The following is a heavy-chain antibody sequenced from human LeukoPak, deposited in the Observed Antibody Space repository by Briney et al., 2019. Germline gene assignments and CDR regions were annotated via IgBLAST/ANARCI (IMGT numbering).Heavy chain of an antibody. D-gene: IGHD2-15*01. Sequence: GESLKISCKGSGYSFTSYWIGWVRQMPGKGLEWMGMIYPGDSDTRYSPSFQGQVTISADKSISTAYLQWSSLKASDTAMYYCARPTSGYCSGGSCYGNYYYMDVWGKGTTVTVSS. CDR3: ARPTSGYCSGGSCYGNYYYMDV. J-gene: IGHJ6*03. CDR2: IYPGDSDT. CDR1: GYSFTSYW. V-gene: IGHV5-51*01.